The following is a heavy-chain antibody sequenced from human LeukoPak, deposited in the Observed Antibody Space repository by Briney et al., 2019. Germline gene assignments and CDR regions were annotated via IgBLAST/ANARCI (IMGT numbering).Heavy chain of an antibody. CDR3: ARAYYGSGSYASYYYYGMDV. D-gene: IGHD3-10*01. J-gene: IGHJ6*02. V-gene: IGHV1-69*13. Sequence: PEASVKVSCKASGGTFSSYAISWVRQAPGQGLEWMGGIIPIFGTANYAQKFQGRVTITADESTSTAYMELSSLRSEDTAVYYWARAYYGSGSYASYYYYGMDVWGQGTTVTVSS. CDR1: GGTFSSYA. CDR2: IIPIFGTA.